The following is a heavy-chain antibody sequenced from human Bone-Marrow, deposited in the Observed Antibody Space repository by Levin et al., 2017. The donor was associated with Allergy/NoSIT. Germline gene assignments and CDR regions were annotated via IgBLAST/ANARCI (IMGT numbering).Heavy chain of an antibody. D-gene: IGHD5-18*01. J-gene: IGHJ6*02. CDR2: VSGSGGRA. CDR3: AKGPWKQPSTKSYYYYGMDV. Sequence: GGSLRLSCAASGFIFNSHLMNWVRQAPGKGLEWVSGVSGSGGRAYYADSVRGRFTISRDNSKNTLYLQMNTLRVDDTALYFCAKGPWKQPSTKSYYYYGMDVWGQGTTVTVSS. CDR1: GFIFNSHL. V-gene: IGHV3-23*01.